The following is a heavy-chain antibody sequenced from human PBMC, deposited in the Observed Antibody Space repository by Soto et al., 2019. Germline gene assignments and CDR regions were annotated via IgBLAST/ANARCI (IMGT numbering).Heavy chain of an antibody. Sequence: GGSLRLSCAASGFTFSSYAMSWVRQAPGKGLEWVSAISGSGGSTYYADSVKGRFTISRDNSKNTLYLQMNSLRAEDTAVYYCAKDLYGDYDPSTSPFDYWGQGTLVTVSS. CDR2: ISGSGGST. CDR1: GFTFSSYA. CDR3: AKDLYGDYDPSTSPFDY. J-gene: IGHJ4*02. V-gene: IGHV3-23*01. D-gene: IGHD4-17*01.